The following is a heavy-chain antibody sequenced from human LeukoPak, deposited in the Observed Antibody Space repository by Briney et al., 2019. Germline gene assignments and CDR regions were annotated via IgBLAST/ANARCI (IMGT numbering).Heavy chain of an antibody. V-gene: IGHV1-2*02. CDR2: INPNSGGT. CDR1: GYTFTGYY. CDR3: ARAESGYSYGYYYYFDY. J-gene: IGHJ4*02. D-gene: IGHD5-18*01. Sequence: GASVKVSCKASGYTFTGYYMHWVRQAPGQGLEWMGWINPNSGGTNYAQKLQGRVTMTTDTSTSTAYMELRSLRSDDTAVYYCARAESGYSYGYYYYFDYWGQGTLVTVSS.